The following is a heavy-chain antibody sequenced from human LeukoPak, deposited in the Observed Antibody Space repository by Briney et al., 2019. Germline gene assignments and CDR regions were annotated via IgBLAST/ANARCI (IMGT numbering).Heavy chain of an antibody. Sequence: SETLSLTCSVSGGSIRSYYWSWIRQPPGKGLEWIGYIYYSGSTNYNPSLKSRVTISADTSKNQFSLKLSSVSAADTAIYYCARSRRPTAMYAFDIWGQGTMVTVSS. D-gene: IGHD2-2*01. V-gene: IGHV4-59*01. J-gene: IGHJ3*02. CDR3: ARSRRPTAMYAFDI. CDR1: GGSIRSYY. CDR2: IYYSGST.